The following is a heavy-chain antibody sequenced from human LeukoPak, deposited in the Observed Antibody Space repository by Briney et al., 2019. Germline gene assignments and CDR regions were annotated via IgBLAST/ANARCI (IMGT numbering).Heavy chain of an antibody. CDR2: ISTYDGDA. CDR3: TRAPSGFTYGPGDH. Sequence: ASVKVSCKASGYSFTSYGVTWVRQAPGQGLEWMGWISTYDGDANYAQQLQGRVTMTTDTSTITAYMELRSLRSDDTAVYYCTRAPSGFTYGPGDHWGQGTLVTVSS. V-gene: IGHV1-18*01. CDR1: GYSFTSYG. D-gene: IGHD5-18*01. J-gene: IGHJ4*02.